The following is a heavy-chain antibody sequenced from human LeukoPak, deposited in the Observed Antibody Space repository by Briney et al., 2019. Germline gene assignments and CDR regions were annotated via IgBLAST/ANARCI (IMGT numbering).Heavy chain of an antibody. J-gene: IGHJ4*02. V-gene: IGHV3-21*04. CDR1: GFTFSSYS. D-gene: IGHD4-17*01. CDR2: ISSSSSYI. Sequence: GGSLRLSCAASGFTFSSYSMNWVRQAPGKGLEWVSSISSSSSYIYYADSVKGRFTISRDNAKNSLYLQMNSLRAEDTAVYYCAKVVGLTTVTTYAGYWGQGTLVTVSS. CDR3: AKVVGLTTVTTYAGY.